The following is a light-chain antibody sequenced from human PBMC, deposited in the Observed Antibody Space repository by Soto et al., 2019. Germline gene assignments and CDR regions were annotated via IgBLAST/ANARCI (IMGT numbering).Light chain of an antibody. V-gene: IGLV3-21*04. CDR2: YDS. Sequence: SYELTQPPSVSVAPGKTARITRGGNNIGNKSVHWYQQKPGQAPVLVIYYDSDRPSGIPERFSGSNSGNTATLSISRVEAGDEADYYCQVWDSSSDHPVFGGGTQLTVL. CDR3: QVWDSSSDHPV. CDR1: NIGNKS. J-gene: IGLJ7*01.